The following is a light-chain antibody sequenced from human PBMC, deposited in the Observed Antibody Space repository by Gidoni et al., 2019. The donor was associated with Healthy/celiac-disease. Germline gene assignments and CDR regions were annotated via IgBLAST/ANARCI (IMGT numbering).Light chain of an antibody. J-gene: IGKJ1*01. CDR2: WAS. V-gene: IGKV4-1*01. CDR3: QQYYSTPRT. CDR1: QSVLSSSNNKNY. Sequence: DIVLTQSPDSLAVSLGGRATINCKSSQSVLSSSNNKNYLAWYQQKPGQPPKLLIYWASTRESGVPDRFFGSGSGTDFTLTISSLQAEDVAVYYCQQYYSTPRTFGQGTKVEIK.